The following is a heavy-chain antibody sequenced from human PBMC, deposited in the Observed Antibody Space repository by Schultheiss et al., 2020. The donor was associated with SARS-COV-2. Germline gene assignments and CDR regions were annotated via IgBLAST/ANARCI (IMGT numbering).Heavy chain of an antibody. D-gene: IGHD5-18*01. Sequence: TLSLTCTVSGGSISSGGYYWSWIRQHPGKGLEWLALIYWNDDKRYSPSLKSRLTITKDTSKNQVVLTMTNMDPVDTATYYCARIRGHSYGPGYYYGMDVWGQGTTVTVSS. J-gene: IGHJ6*02. V-gene: IGHV2-5*01. CDR2: IYWNDDK. CDR1: GGSISSGGYY. CDR3: ARIRGHSYGPGYYYGMDV.